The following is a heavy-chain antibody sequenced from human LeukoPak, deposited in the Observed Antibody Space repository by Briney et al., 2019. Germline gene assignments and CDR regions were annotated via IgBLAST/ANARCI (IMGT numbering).Heavy chain of an antibody. CDR3: AREPDAFDI. V-gene: IGHV1-69*04. J-gene: IGHJ3*02. CDR2: IIPILGIA. Sequence: ASVKVSCKASGGTFSSYAISWVRQAPGQGLEWMGRIIPILGIANYAQKFQGRVTITRDTSASTAYMELSSLRSEDTAVYYCAREPDAFDIWGQGTMVTVSS. CDR1: GGTFSSYA.